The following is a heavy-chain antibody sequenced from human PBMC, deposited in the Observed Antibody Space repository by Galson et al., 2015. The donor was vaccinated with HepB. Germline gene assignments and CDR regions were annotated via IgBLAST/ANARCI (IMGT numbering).Heavy chain of an antibody. Sequence: SVKVSCKASGYTFTTYNFHWVRQAPGQGLEWMGMINPSGGSTNYAQNFQGRVTMTRDTSTSIVYMELSSLTSEDTAVYYCAYIGSSASCLIDYWGQGTPVTVSS. CDR1: GYTFTTYN. CDR2: INPSGGST. CDR3: AYIGSSASCLIDY. J-gene: IGHJ4*02. V-gene: IGHV1-46*01. D-gene: IGHD2-2*01.